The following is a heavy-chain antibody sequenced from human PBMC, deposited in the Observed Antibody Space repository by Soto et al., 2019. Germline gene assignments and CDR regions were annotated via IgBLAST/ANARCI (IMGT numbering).Heavy chain of an antibody. D-gene: IGHD3-16*02. Sequence: QVQLVQSGAEVKKPGASVKVSCKASGYTFTGYYMHWVRQAPGQGLEWMGWINPNSGGTNYAQKFQGWVTMTRETSISTADMELSRLRSDDTAVYYCARGDYIWGSYRYTYFDYWGQGTLVTVSS. V-gene: IGHV1-2*04. CDR2: INPNSGGT. CDR1: GYTFTGYY. J-gene: IGHJ4*02. CDR3: ARGDYIWGSYRYTYFDY.